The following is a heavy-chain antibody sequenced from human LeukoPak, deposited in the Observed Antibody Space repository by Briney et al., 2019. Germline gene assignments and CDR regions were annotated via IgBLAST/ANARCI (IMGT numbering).Heavy chain of an antibody. V-gene: IGHV3-11*04. CDR3: SNKRDY. Sequence: GGSLRLSCAASGFTFSDYYMTWLRQAPGKGLEWVSYISSSGTAKYYADSVKGRFTISRDNAKNSLYLQMNSLRVEDTAIYYCSNKRDYWGQGTLVTVSS. CDR2: ISSSGTAK. J-gene: IGHJ4*02. CDR1: GFTFSDYY.